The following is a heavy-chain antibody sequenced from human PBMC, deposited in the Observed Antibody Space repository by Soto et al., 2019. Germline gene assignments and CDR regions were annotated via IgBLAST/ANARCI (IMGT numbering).Heavy chain of an antibody. CDR2: ISYDGSNK. CDR1: GFTFSSYG. Sequence: GGSLRLSCAASGFTFSSYGMHWVRQAPGKGLEWVAVISYDGSNKYYADSVKGRFTISRDNSKNTLYLQMNSLRAEDTAVYYCAKDQRVTIFGVVPYYYGMGVWGQGTTVTVFS. CDR3: AKDQRVTIFGVVPYYYGMGV. V-gene: IGHV3-30*18. J-gene: IGHJ6*02. D-gene: IGHD3-3*01.